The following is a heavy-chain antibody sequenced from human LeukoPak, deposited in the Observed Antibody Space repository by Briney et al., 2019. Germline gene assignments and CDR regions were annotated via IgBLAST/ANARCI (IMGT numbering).Heavy chain of an antibody. J-gene: IGHJ4*02. CDR3: ARVRVPYYFDY. D-gene: IGHD1-1*01. Sequence: SVKVSCKASGGTFSSYAISWVRQAPGQGLEWMGRIIPILGIATYAQKFQGRVTITADKSTSTAYMELSSLRSEDTAVYYCARVRVPYYFDYWGQGTLVTVSS. V-gene: IGHV1-69*04. CDR1: GGTFSSYA. CDR2: IIPILGIA.